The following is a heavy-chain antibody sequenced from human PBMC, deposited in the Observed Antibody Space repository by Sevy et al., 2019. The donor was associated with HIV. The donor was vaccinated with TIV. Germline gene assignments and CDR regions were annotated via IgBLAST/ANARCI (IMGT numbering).Heavy chain of an antibody. Sequence: WGSLRLSCAASGFTFSRYWMHWVRHAPGKGLVWVSRINTHGTNTIYADYVKGRFTISRDNAKNTVSLQMNSLRADDTCVYYCAREGVDFWSGPVDFDYGMDVWGQGTTVTVSS. CDR2: INTHGTNT. CDR1: GFTFSRYW. D-gene: IGHD3-3*01. J-gene: IGHJ6*02. V-gene: IGHV3-74*01. CDR3: AREGVDFWSGPVDFDYGMDV.